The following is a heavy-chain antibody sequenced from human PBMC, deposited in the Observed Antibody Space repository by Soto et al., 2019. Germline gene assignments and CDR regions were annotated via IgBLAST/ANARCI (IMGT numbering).Heavy chain of an antibody. V-gene: IGHV1-18*01. CDR1: GYTFTSYG. J-gene: IGHJ4*02. D-gene: IGHD1-7*01. CDR2: ISAYNGNT. CDR3: ARDGRITGTTHPGD. Sequence: QVQLVQSGAEVKKPGASVKVSCKASGYTFTSYGISWVRQAPGQGLEWMGWISAYNGNTNYAQKLQGRVTMTTATSTSTAYMELRSRTSDDTAVYYCARDGRITGTTHPGDWGQGTMVTVSS.